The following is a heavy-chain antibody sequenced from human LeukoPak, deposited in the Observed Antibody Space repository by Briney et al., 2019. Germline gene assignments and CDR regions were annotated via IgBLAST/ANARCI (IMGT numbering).Heavy chain of an antibody. CDR1: GGSISSSSYY. CDR3: ARLTYGSGSYYNQNRWFDP. V-gene: IGHV4-39*01. J-gene: IGHJ5*02. Sequence: PSETLSLTCTVSGGSISSSSYYWGWIRQPPGKGLEWIGSIYYSGSTYYNPSLKSRVAISVDTSKNQFSLKLSSVTAADTAVYYCARLTYGSGSYYNQNRWFDPWGEGTLVTVSS. D-gene: IGHD3-10*01. CDR2: IYYSGST.